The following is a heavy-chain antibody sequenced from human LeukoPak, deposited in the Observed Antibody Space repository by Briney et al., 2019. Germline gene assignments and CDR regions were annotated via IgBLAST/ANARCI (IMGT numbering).Heavy chain of an antibody. V-gene: IGHV3-9*01. D-gene: IGHD3-3*01. CDR3: AKDSAPWSGYSNLPFDY. Sequence: GGSLRLSCAASGFTFDDYAMHWVRQAPGKGLEWVSGISWNSGSIGYADSVKGRFTISRDNAKNSLYLQMNSLRAEDTAVYYCAKDSAPWSGYSNLPFDYWGQGTLVTVSS. J-gene: IGHJ4*02. CDR2: ISWNSGSI. CDR1: GFTFDDYA.